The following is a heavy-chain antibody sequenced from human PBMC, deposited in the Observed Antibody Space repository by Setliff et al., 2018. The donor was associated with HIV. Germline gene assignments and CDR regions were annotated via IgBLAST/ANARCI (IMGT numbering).Heavy chain of an antibody. Sequence: ASVKVSCKTSGYMFIAYGMSWVRRAPGQGLEWMGWIGPYNGRTEYAQEFQGRVSLTIDTSASTAYMELRSLRSDDTAVYYCAAGYCGGDCYSRQSYFDYWGQGTLVTVSS. CDR2: IGPYNGRT. V-gene: IGHV1-18*01. CDR1: GYMFIAYG. J-gene: IGHJ4*02. CDR3: AAGYCGGDCYSRQSYFDY. D-gene: IGHD2-21*02.